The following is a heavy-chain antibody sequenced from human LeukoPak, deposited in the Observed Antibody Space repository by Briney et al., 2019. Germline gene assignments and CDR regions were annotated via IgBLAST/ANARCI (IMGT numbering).Heavy chain of an antibody. V-gene: IGHV4-59*08. Sequence: SETLSLTCTVSGGSISSYYWSWIRQPPGKGLEWIGYIYYSGSTNYNPSLKSRVTISVDTSKNQFSLKLSSVTAADTAVYYCARHLEHSYGYYFDYWGQGTLVTVSS. CDR3: ARHLEHSYGYYFDY. D-gene: IGHD5-18*01. J-gene: IGHJ4*02. CDR1: GGSISSYY. CDR2: IYYSGST.